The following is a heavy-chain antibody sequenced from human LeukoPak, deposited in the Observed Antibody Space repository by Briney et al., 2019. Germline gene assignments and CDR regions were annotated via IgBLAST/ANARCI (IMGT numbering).Heavy chain of an antibody. D-gene: IGHD4-17*01. CDR3: ARGSGYGDYDYYYYYYGMDV. J-gene: IGHJ6*02. CDR2: INPNSGGT. CDR1: GYTFTGYY. V-gene: IGHV1-2*04. Sequence: ASVKVSCKASGYTFTGYYMHWVRQAPGQGLEWMGWINPNSGGTNYAQKFQGWVTMTRDTSISTAYMELSRLRSDDTAVYYCARGSGYGDYDYYYYYYGMDVRGQGTTVTVSS.